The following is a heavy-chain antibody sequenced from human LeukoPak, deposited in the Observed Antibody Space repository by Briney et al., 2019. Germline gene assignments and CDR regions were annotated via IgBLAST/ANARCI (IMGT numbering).Heavy chain of an antibody. CDR1: GFTFSSYG. CDR2: ISYDGSNK. Sequence: GRSLRLSCAASGFTFSSYGMHWVRQAPGKGLEWVAVISYDGSNKYYADSVKGRFTISRDNSKNTLYLQMNSLRAEDTAVYYCAKPPAYGYYFDYWGQGTLVTVSS. CDR3: AKPPAYGYYFDY. V-gene: IGHV3-30*18. J-gene: IGHJ4*02. D-gene: IGHD4-17*01.